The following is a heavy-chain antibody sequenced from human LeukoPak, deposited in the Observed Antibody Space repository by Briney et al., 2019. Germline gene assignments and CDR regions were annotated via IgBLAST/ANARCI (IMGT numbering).Heavy chain of an antibody. CDR1: GGSISNYY. CDR2: IYSSGST. J-gene: IGHJ4*02. V-gene: IGHV4-4*07. CDR3: VRLPHAMSPFDY. D-gene: IGHD2-15*01. Sequence: PSETLSLTCTVSGGSISNYYWNWIRQPAGKGLEWIGCIYSSGSTNYNSSLKSRVTMSVDTSKNQFSLKLNSVTAADTAVYYCVRLPHAMSPFDYWGQGMLVTVSS.